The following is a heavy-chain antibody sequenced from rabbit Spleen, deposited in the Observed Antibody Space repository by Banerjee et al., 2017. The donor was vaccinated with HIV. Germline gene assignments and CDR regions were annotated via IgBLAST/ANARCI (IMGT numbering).Heavy chain of an antibody. V-gene: IGHV1S40*01. D-gene: IGHD6-1*01. J-gene: IGHJ4*01. CDR2: VGSGGFT. CDR1: GFDFSRGYD. CDR3: VREAGYGGYGDGNL. Sequence: QQLVESGGGLVKPGASLTLTCTASGFDFSRGYDMCWVRQPPGKGLEWIACVGSGGFTYSANWAKGRFTISSTSSTTVTLQMTSLTAADTAAYFCVREAGYGGYGDGNLWGPGTLVTVS.